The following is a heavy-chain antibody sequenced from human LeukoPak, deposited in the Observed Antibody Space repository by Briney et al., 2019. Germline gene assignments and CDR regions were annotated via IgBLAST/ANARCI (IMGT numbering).Heavy chain of an antibody. Sequence: SETLSLTCTVSGYSISSGYYWSWIRQPPGKVLEGIEVINNSGSTYYNPSLKSRVTISVDTSKNQFSLKLSSVTAADTAVYYGARGKYSSGWSIDYWGQGTLVTVSS. CDR2: INNSGST. CDR3: ARGKYSSGWSIDY. V-gene: IGHV4-38-2*02. D-gene: IGHD6-19*01. CDR1: GYSISSGYY. J-gene: IGHJ4*02.